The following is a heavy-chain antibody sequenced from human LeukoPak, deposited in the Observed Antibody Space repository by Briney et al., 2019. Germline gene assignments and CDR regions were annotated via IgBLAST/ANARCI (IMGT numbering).Heavy chain of an antibody. V-gene: IGHV1-18*01. CDR1: GYTFTSYG. CDR2: ISAYNGNT. J-gene: IGHJ6*03. CDR3: AANYDSSGHRGTAMDV. D-gene: IGHD3-22*01. Sequence: GASVKVSCKASGYTFTSYGISWVRQAPGQGLEWMGWISAYNGNTDYAQKLQGRVTMTTDTSTSTAYMEPRSLRSDDTAVYYCAANYDSSGHRGTAMDVWGKGTTVTVSS.